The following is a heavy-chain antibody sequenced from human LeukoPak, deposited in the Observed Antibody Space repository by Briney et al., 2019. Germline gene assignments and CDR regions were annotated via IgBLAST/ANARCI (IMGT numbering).Heavy chain of an antibody. V-gene: IGHV1-69*05. D-gene: IGHD5-18*01. Sequence: ASVKVSCKASGGTFSSYAISWVRQAPGQGLEWTGGIIPIFGTANYAQKFQGRVTITTDESTSTAYMELSSLRSEDTAVYYCARATAMVSGIFDYWGQGTLVTVSS. CDR1: GGTFSSYA. CDR3: ARATAMVSGIFDY. CDR2: IIPIFGTA. J-gene: IGHJ4*02.